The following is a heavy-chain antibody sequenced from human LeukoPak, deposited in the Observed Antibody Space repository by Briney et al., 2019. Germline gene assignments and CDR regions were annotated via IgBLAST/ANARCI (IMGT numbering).Heavy chain of an antibody. CDR3: AREVTMVRGVSD. V-gene: IGHV3-21*01. J-gene: IGHJ4*02. Sequence: TGGSLRLSCAASGFTFSSYAMSWVRQAPGKGLEWVSSISSSSSYIYYADSVKGRFTISRDNAKNSLYLQMNSLRAEDTAVYYCAREVTMVRGVSDWGQGTLVTVSS. D-gene: IGHD3-10*01. CDR1: GFTFSSYA. CDR2: ISSSSSYI.